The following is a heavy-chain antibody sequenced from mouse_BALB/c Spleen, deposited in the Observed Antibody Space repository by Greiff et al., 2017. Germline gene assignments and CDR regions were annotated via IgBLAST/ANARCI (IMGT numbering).Heavy chain of an antibody. J-gene: IGHJ3*01. CDR2: ISSGGST. CDR1: GFTFSSYA. Sequence: DVMLVESGGGLVKPGGSLKLSCAASGFTFSSYAMSWVRQTPEKRLEWVASISSGGSTYYPDSVKGRFTISRDNARNILYLQMSSLRSEDTAMYYCARMGDYYGSSYPFAYWGQGTLVTVSA. D-gene: IGHD1-1*01. V-gene: IGHV5-6-5*01. CDR3: ARMGDYYGSSYPFAY.